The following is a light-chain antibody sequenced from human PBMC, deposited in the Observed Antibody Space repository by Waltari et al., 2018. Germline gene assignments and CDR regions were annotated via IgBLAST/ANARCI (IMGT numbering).Light chain of an antibody. CDR1: QSVTSN. Sequence: EVVMTQPPVTLSVSPGERATLSCRASQSVTSNLAWYQQTAGQPPRLLIYDTSTRVTGVPARFSGSGSGTEFTLTISSLQSEDSAVYYCQQYNDWPPYTFGQGTKLEIK. J-gene: IGKJ2*01. V-gene: IGKV3-15*01. CDR2: DTS. CDR3: QQYNDWPPYT.